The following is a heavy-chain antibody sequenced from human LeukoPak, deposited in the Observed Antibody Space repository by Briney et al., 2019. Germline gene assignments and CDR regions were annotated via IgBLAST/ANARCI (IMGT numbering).Heavy chain of an antibody. CDR3: VKDRGIAAALYYFDY. D-gene: IGHD6-13*01. V-gene: IGHV3-64D*09. CDR1: GFTFSSYA. Sequence: PGGSLRLSCSASGFTFSSYAMHWVRQAPGKGLEYVSAISSNGGSTYYADSVKGRFTISRDNSKNTLYLQVSSLRAEDTAVYYCVKDRGIAAALYYFDYWGQGTLVTVSS. J-gene: IGHJ4*02. CDR2: ISSNGGST.